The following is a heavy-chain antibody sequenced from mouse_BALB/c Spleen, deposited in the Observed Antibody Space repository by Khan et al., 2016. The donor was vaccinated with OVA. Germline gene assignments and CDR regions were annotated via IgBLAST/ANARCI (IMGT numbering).Heavy chain of an antibody. CDR3: ARMARTIN. CDR1: GFTFSSYG. V-gene: IGHV5-6-3*01. J-gene: IGHJ2*01. Sequence: EVELVESGGGLVQPGGSLKLSCAASGFTFSSYGMSWVRQTPDKRLELVASINSNGSSTYYTDSVKGRFTISRDNAKNTLYLQMSSLKSEDTAIYYCARMARTINWGQGTTLTVSS. CDR2: INSNGSST.